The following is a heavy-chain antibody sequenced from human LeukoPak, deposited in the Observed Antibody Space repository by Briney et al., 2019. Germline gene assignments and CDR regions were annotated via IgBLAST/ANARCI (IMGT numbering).Heavy chain of an antibody. V-gene: IGHV1-2*02. CDR2: INPNSGGT. J-gene: IGHJ6*03. Sequence: ASVRVSCKASGYTFTGYYMHWVRQAPGQGLEWMGWINPNSGGTNYAQKFQGRVTMTRDTSISTAYMELSRLRSDDTAVYYCAGVRDSYYYYMDVWGKGTTVTVSS. CDR1: GYTFTGYY. CDR3: AGVRDSYYYYMDV.